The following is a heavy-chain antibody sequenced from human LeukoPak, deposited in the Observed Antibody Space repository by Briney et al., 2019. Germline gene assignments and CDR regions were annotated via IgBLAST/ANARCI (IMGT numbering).Heavy chain of an antibody. D-gene: IGHD2-15*01. CDR3: ARDCSGGSCYGAFDI. V-gene: IGHV4-30-4*01. Sequence: SETLSLTCTVSGASIRSGDYYWSWIRQPPGKGLEWIGYIYDSGSTYYNPSLKSRITISVDTSENRFSLKLSSVTATDTAVYYCARDCSGGSCYGAFDIWGQGTMVTVPS. J-gene: IGHJ3*02. CDR1: GASIRSGDYY. CDR2: IYDSGST.